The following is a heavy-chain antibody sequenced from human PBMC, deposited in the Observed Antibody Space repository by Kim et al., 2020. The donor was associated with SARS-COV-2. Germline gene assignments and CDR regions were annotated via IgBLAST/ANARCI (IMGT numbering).Heavy chain of an antibody. CDR3: ARGVSSAWTLRAWFDP. J-gene: IGHJ5*01. CDR1: GASISSSSC. D-gene: IGHD3-22*01. CDR2: VDHSGTT. V-gene: IGHV4-4*02. Sequence: SETLSLTCVVSGASISSSSCWSWVRQPPGKGLEWIGEVDHSGTTSYNVSRKSRVTISVDKSKNQFSLRHNSMSAADTAVCYCARGVSSAWTLRAWFDPWGQGTLVAVS.